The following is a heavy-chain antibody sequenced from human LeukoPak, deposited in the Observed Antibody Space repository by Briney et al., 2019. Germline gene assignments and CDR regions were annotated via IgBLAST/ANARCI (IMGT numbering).Heavy chain of an antibody. CDR3: AREVQLDY. CDR1: GFTFSSYA. V-gene: IGHV3-30*04. J-gene: IGHJ4*02. Sequence: PGGSLRLSCAASGFTFSSYAMHWVRQAPGKGLEWVAVISYDGSHKYYADSVKGRFTISRDNSKNTLYLQMNSLRAEDTAVYYCAREVQLDYWGQGTLVTVSS. D-gene: IGHD4-11*01. CDR2: ISYDGSHK.